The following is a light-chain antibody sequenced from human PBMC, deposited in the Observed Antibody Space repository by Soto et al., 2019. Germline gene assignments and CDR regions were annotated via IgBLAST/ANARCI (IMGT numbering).Light chain of an antibody. Sequence: DIVLTQSPDSLAVSLGESATINCKSSQLLLYRSNNKNYLAWYQQKPGQPLKLLISWASTRESGVPDRFSGSGSGADFTLTISRLQAEDVAVYYCQHYYSAPRTFGQGTKVDIK. CDR1: QLLLYRSNNKNY. J-gene: IGKJ1*01. CDR3: QHYYSAPRT. CDR2: WAS. V-gene: IGKV4-1*01.